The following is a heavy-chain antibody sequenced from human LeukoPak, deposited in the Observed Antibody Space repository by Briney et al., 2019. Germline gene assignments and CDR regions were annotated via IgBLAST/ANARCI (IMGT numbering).Heavy chain of an antibody. Sequence: ASVKVSCKASGYTFTSYDISWVRQAPGQGLEWMGWISAYNGNTNYAQKLQGRVTMTTDTSTSTAYMELRSLRSDDTAVYYCARGGYYIPWLGDAFDIWGQGTMVTVSS. CDR2: ISAYNGNT. D-gene: IGHD3-3*01. CDR1: GYTFTSYD. J-gene: IGHJ3*02. CDR3: ARGGYYIPWLGDAFDI. V-gene: IGHV1-18*01.